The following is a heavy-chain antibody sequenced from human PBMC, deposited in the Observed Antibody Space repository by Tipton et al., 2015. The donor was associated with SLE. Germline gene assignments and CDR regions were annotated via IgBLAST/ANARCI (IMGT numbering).Heavy chain of an antibody. J-gene: IGHJ6*03. CDR3: ARDRGTAYCSSTSCYTGGIRYYYMDV. V-gene: IGHV4-59*12. D-gene: IGHD2-2*02. Sequence: TLSLTCTVSGGSISSYYWSWIRQPPGKGLEWIGYIYYSGSTNYNPSLKSRVTISVDTSKNQFSLKLSSVTAADTAIYYCARDRGTAYCSSTSCYTGGIRYYYMDVWGKGTTVTVSS. CDR1: GGSISSYY. CDR2: IYYSGST.